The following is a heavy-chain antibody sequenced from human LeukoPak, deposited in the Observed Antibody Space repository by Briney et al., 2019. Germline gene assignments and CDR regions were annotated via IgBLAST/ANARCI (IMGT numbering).Heavy chain of an antibody. CDR1: GGSFSGYY. Sequence: SETLSLTCAVYGGSFSGYYWSWIRQPPGKGLEWIGEINHSGSTNYNPSLKSRVSISVGTSKNQFSLKLSSVTAADTAVYYCARGPGYDILTGSLYYFDYWGQGTLVTVSS. CDR3: ARGPGYDILTGSLYYFDY. J-gene: IGHJ4*02. V-gene: IGHV4-34*01. CDR2: INHSGST. D-gene: IGHD3-9*01.